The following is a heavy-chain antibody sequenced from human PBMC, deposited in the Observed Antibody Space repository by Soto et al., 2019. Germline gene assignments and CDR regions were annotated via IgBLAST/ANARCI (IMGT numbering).Heavy chain of an antibody. CDR3: ASGGGSKNYYYYGMDV. D-gene: IGHD3-16*01. V-gene: IGHV1-3*01. J-gene: IGHJ6*02. Sequence: ASVKVSCKASGCTFTSYAMHWVRQAPGQRLEWMGWINAGNGNTKYSQKFQGRVTITRDTSASTAYMELSSLRSEDTAVYYCASGGGSKNYYYYGMDVWGQGTTVTVSS. CDR1: GCTFTSYA. CDR2: INAGNGNT.